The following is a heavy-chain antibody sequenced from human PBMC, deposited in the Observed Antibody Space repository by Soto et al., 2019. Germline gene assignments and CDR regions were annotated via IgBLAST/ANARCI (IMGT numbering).Heavy chain of an antibody. CDR1: GGSLSNINYY. J-gene: IGHJ4*02. V-gene: IGHV4-39*01. CDR3: ASTYGGSFSLFDY. Sequence: QLQLQESGPGLVKPSETLSLTCTVSGGSLSNINYYWGWIRQPPEKGLEWIGSVYYSGSTYYNPSLKSRVTISLDTSKNQFSLTLSSVTAADTAVYFCASTYGGSFSLFDYWGQGTLVTVSS. CDR2: VYYSGST. D-gene: IGHD1-26*01.